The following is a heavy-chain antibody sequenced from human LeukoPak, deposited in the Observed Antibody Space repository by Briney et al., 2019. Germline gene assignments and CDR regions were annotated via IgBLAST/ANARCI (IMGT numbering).Heavy chain of an antibody. CDR1: GGSISSYY. V-gene: IGHV4-59*01. CDR3: ARTTEGGYTYDYFYYYYMDV. CDR2: IYYSGGT. Sequence: SETLSLTCTVSGGSISSYYWSWIRQPPGKGLEWIGYIYYSGGTNYNPSLKSRVTISVDTSKNQFSLKLRSVTAADTAVYYCARTTEGGYTYDYFYYYYMDVWGNGATVTISS. J-gene: IGHJ6*03. D-gene: IGHD5-18*01.